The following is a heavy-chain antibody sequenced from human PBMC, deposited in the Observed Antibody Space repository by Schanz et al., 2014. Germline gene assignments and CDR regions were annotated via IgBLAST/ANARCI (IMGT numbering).Heavy chain of an antibody. Sequence: QVQLQQWGAGLLKPSETLSLTCAVSGGSFSGYYWSWIRQPPDTGLEWIGEINQSGDTNYNPSLKSRVTISADTSNNQFSRKLRAVTAADTAVYYCARLYCSTPGCYVSPNGFAKDYWGQGTLVTVSS. CDR1: GGSFSGYY. CDR3: ARLYCSTPGCYVSPNGFAKDY. J-gene: IGHJ4*02. CDR2: INQSGDT. V-gene: IGHV4-34*01. D-gene: IGHD2-2*01.